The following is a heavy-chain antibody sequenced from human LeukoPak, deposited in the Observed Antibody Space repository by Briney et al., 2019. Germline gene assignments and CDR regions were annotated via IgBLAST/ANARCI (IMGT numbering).Heavy chain of an antibody. J-gene: IGHJ4*02. Sequence: GGSLRLSCAASGLTIYTNYMNWVRQAPGKGLEWVAFIRYDGSNEYLDSVKGRFTISRDNSKNTLYLQMNSLRAEDTAVYYCARAEFRGVTFNYWGQGTLVTVSS. CDR3: ARAEFRGVTFNY. CDR2: IRYDGSNE. CDR1: GLTIYTNY. V-gene: IGHV3-30*02. D-gene: IGHD3-16*01.